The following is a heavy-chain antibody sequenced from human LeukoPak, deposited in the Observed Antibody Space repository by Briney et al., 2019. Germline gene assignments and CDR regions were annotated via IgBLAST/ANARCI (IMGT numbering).Heavy chain of an antibody. V-gene: IGHV1-69*05. Sequence: SVKVSCKASGGTFTSYAISWVRQAPGQGLEWMGGIIPIFGKASYAQKFQGRVTITTDESTSPAYMELSSLRSEDTAVYYCARKGGISSGWYDDALDIWGQGTMVTVSS. D-gene: IGHD6-19*01. CDR3: ARKGGISSGWYDDALDI. CDR1: GGTFTSYA. CDR2: IIPIFGKA. J-gene: IGHJ3*02.